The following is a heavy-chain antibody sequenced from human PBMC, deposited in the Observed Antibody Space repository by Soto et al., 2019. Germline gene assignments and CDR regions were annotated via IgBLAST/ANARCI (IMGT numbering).Heavy chain of an antibody. Sequence: SETLSLTCTVSGGSISSYYWSWIRQPPGKGLEWIGYIYYSGSTNYNPSLKSRVTISVDTSKNQFSLKLSSVTAADTAVYYCARSTTEQLPYYYYGMDVWGQGTTVTVSS. V-gene: IGHV4-59*01. D-gene: IGHD6-6*01. CDR1: GGSISSYY. CDR2: IYYSGST. CDR3: ARSTTEQLPYYYYGMDV. J-gene: IGHJ6*02.